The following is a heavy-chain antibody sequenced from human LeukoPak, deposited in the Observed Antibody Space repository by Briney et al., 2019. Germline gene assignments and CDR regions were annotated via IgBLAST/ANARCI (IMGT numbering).Heavy chain of an antibody. CDR2: INKDGSEV. CDR1: GFIFSSYW. V-gene: IGHV3-7*01. D-gene: IGHD1-26*01. CDR3: VRDLSLTSGSN. J-gene: IGHJ4*02. Sequence: GGSLGLSCAGSGFIFSSYWMSWVRQAPGKGLEWVANINKDGSEVNYVGSMKGRFTISRDNAKNSLYLQMNSLRAEDTAVYYCVRDLSLTSGSNWGQGTPVTVSS.